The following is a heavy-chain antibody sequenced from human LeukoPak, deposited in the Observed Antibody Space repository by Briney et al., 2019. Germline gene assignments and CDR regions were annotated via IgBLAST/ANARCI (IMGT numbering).Heavy chain of an antibody. CDR3: ARGGSGWYANDY. V-gene: IGHV5-51*01. J-gene: IGHJ4*02. CDR2: IYPGDSDT. D-gene: IGHD6-19*01. CDR1: GYSFTSYL. Sequence: GESLKISCKGAGYSFTSYLICLVRQMAGKGLEWMGIIYPGDSDTRYSPSFQGQVTISADKSISTAYMQWSSLKASDTAMYYCARGGSGWYANDYWGQGTLVTVSS.